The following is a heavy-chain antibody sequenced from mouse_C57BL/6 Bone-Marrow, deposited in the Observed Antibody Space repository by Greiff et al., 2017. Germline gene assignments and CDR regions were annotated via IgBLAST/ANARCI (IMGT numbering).Heavy chain of an antibody. CDR2: FYPRSGNP. D-gene: IGHD1-1*01. Sequence: VQLQPSGAELARPGASVKLSCKASGYTFTSYGISWVKQRTGQGLEWIGEFYPRSGNPYYNEKFKGKATLTADKSSRTAYMELRSLTSEDSAVYFCAYYYGSRDFDYWGQGTTLTVSS. CDR3: AYYYGSRDFDY. J-gene: IGHJ2*01. V-gene: IGHV1-81*01. CDR1: GYTFTSYG.